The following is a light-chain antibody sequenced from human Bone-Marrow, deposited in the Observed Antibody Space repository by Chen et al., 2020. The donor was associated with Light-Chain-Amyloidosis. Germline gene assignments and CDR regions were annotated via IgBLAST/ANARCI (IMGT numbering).Light chain of an antibody. V-gene: IGLV3-21*02. Sequence: SYVLTQPSSVSVAPGQTATIACGGTNIGSPSVHWYQQTPGQAPLLVVYDDSDRPSEIPERLSCSNHGNTATLTIGRVEAGDEADCYCQVWDRGRARPVFGRGTKLPVL. CDR1: NIGSPS. CDR3: QVWDRGRARPV. CDR2: DDS. J-gene: IGLJ3*02.